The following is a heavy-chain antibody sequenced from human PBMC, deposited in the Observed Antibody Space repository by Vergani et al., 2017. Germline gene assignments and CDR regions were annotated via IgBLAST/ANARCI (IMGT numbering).Heavy chain of an antibody. CDR3: ARDPSTVVNPYYFDY. CDR1: GYNFSPYG. D-gene: IGHD4-23*01. Sequence: QVQLVQSGPDVKKPGASVKVSCEVSGYNFSPYGFTWVRQAPGQGLEWLGWIIPILGIANYAQKFQGRVTITADKSTSTAYMELSSLRSEDTAVYYCARDPSTVVNPYYFDYWGQGTLVTVSS. J-gene: IGHJ4*02. CDR2: IIPILGIA. V-gene: IGHV1-69*10.